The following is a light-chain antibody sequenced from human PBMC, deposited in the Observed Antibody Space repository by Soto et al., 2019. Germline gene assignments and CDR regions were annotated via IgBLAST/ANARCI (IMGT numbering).Light chain of an antibody. CDR3: QQTYRTPYT. V-gene: IGKV1-39*01. CDR2: AAS. Sequence: DIQMTQSPSSLSASVGDRVTITCRASQSISSYLNWYQQKPGKAPNLLIYAASSLQSGVPSRFSGSGSGTEFTLTVSSLRPEDFVTYYCQQTYRTPYTFGQGTKLEI. J-gene: IGKJ2*01. CDR1: QSISSY.